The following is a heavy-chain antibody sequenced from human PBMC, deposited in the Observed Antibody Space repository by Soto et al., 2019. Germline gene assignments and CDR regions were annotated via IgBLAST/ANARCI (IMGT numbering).Heavy chain of an antibody. CDR1: GYTFTSYY. Sequence: ASVKVSCKASGYTFTSYYMHWVRQAPGQGLEWMGIINPSGGSTSYAQKFQGRVTMTRDTSTSTVYMELSSLRSEDTAVYYCARSAVSGYSYGLTVYWGQGTLVTVSS. V-gene: IGHV1-46*01. CDR2: INPSGGST. CDR3: ARSAVSGYSYGLTVY. J-gene: IGHJ4*02. D-gene: IGHD5-18*01.